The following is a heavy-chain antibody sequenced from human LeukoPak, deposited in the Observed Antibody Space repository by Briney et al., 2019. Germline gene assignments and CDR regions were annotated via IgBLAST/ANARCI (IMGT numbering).Heavy chain of an antibody. D-gene: IGHD6-6*01. V-gene: IGHV3-74*01. Sequence: GGSLRLSWTASGFSFSGHWMHWARQLPGKGLVWVSRISPTGSTTSYADSVKGRFTVSRDNAKNTLYLQVNNLRAEDTAVYYCARGPNSNWSGLDFWGQGTLLTVSS. CDR3: ARGPNSNWSGLDF. J-gene: IGHJ4*02. CDR2: ISPTGSTT. CDR1: GFSFSGHW.